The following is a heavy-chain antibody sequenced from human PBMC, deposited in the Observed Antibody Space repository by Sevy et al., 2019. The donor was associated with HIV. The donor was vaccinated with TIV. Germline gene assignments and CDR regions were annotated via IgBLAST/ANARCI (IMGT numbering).Heavy chain of an antibody. Sequence: SETLSLTCAVSGGSFSGYYWSWIRQPPGKGLEWIGEINHSGSTNYNPSLKSRVTISVDTSKNKFSLKLRSVTAADTAVYYCARGVGEDFWGGYSNNWFDPWGQGTLVTVSS. CDR2: INHSGST. J-gene: IGHJ5*02. CDR3: ARGVGEDFWGGYSNNWFDP. D-gene: IGHD3-3*01. CDR1: GGSFSGYY. V-gene: IGHV4-34*01.